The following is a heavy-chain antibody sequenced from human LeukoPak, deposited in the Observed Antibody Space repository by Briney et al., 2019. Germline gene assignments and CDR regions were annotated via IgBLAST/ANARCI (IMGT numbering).Heavy chain of an antibody. V-gene: IGHV1-46*04. J-gene: IGHJ4*02. CDR3: GRSVAFREIPRDF. CDR2: INPLSGST. Sequence: ASVKVSCKTSGYTSTSFFIHWLRQAPGQGLEWMGIINPLSGSTTYARNLQGRVTMTSDTSTSTVYVELSSLRSEDTAVYYCGRSVAFREIPRDFWGQGTLVTVSS. D-gene: IGHD2-21*01. CDR1: GYTSTSFF.